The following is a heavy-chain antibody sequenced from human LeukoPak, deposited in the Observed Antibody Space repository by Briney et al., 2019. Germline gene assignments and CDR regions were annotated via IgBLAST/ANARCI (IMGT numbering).Heavy chain of an antibody. CDR1: GGSITSSSFY. CDR3: ARLVIDGDFDY. J-gene: IGHJ4*02. V-gene: IGHV4-39*01. D-gene: IGHD3-16*02. CDR2: IYHSGDT. Sequence: SETLSLTCTVSGGSITSSSFYWAWIRQPPGKGLEWIASIYHSGDTYYKPSLKSRVTISIDTSKNYFSLSSSSVTAADTAIYYCARLVIDGDFDYWGQGTLVTVSS.